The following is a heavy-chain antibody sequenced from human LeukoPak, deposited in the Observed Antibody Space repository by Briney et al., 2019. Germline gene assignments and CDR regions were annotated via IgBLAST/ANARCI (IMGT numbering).Heavy chain of an antibody. V-gene: IGHV3-48*02. Sequence: GGSLRLSCAASGFTFSSYNMNWVRQAPGKGLEWVSDISSSGSTIYFAGSVKGRFTISRDNAKNSLYLQMNSLRDEDTAVYYCARLEYYYVSGNYYKLFDYWGQGTLVTVCS. J-gene: IGHJ4*02. CDR1: GFTFSSYN. CDR3: ARLEYYYVSGNYYKLFDY. CDR2: ISSSGSTI. D-gene: IGHD3-10*01.